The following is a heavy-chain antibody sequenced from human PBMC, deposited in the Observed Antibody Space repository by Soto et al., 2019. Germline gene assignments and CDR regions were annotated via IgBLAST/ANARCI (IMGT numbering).Heavy chain of an antibody. D-gene: IGHD2-2*02. V-gene: IGHV1-2*02. CDR1: EYTFTGYY. CDR2: ISLNTGGT. J-gene: IGHJ5*02. Sequence: ASVKVSCKSSEYTFTGYYLQWVRQAPGKGLEWMGWISLNTGGTHNAQQFQGRVNMTRTTSISTASLELSRLKSVNTPVYYCARTIAIPACLRPWGQGTLVTVSS. CDR3: ARTIAIPACLRP.